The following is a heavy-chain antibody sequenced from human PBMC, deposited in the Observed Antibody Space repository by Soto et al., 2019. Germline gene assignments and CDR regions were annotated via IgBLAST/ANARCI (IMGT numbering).Heavy chain of an antibody. CDR2: ISGSGGST. D-gene: IGHD3-9*01. CDR1: GFTFSSYA. CDR3: AKATSYYDILTGYWRVNWFDP. Sequence: GGSLRLSCAASGFTFSSYAMSWVRQAPGKGLEWVSAISGSGGSTYYADSVKGRFTISRDNSKNTLYLQMNSLRAEDTAVYYCAKATSYYDILTGYWRVNWFDPWGQGTLVTVSS. J-gene: IGHJ5*02. V-gene: IGHV3-23*01.